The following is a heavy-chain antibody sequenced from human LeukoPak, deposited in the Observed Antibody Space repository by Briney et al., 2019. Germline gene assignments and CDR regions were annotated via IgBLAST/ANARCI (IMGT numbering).Heavy chain of an antibody. D-gene: IGHD5-18*01. CDR1: GGSFSGYY. J-gene: IGHJ4*02. V-gene: IGHV4-34*01. CDR2: INHSGST. CDR3: ALHFVDTTMVGGAIRDY. Sequence: SETLSLTCAVSGGSFSGYYWSWIRQPPGKGLEWIGEINHSGSTNYNPSLKSRVTISVDTSKNQFYLKLSSVTAADTAVYYCALHFVDTTMVGGAIRDYWGQGTLVTVSS.